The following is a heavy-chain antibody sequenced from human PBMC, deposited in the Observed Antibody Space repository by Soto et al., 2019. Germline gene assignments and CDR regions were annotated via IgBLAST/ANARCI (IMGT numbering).Heavy chain of an antibody. CDR1: GYSFINHW. D-gene: IGHD6-13*01. CDR3: ARQGVAAAGLLAYDYGVDV. V-gene: IGHV5-51*01. CDR2: IYPGDSDT. J-gene: IGHJ6*02. Sequence: DVQLVQSGAEIKKPGESLKISCRGSGYSFINHWIGWVRQMPGKGLEWMGIIYPGDSDTRYSPSFQGQVTISADKSIRTAYLQWNNLKASDTAIYYWARQGVAAAGLLAYDYGVDVWGQGTTVTVSS.